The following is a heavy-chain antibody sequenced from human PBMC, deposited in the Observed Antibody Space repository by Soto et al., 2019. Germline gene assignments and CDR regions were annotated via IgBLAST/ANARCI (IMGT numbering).Heavy chain of an antibody. CDR1: GYTFTSYA. D-gene: IGHD1-26*01. CDR2: INAGNGDT. J-gene: IGHJ4*02. Sequence: QVQLVQSGAEVKKPGASVKVSCKASGYTFTSYAMHWVRQAPGQRLEWMGWINAGNGDTTYAQKFQGRVTMTRDTSITTAYMELSSLISDDTAVYYCARRGGYYDYWGQGTLVTVSS. CDR3: ARRGGYYDY. V-gene: IGHV1-3*01.